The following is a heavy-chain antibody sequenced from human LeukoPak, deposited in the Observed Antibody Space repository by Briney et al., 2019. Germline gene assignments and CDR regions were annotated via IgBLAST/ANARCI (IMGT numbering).Heavy chain of an antibody. CDR2: INHSGST. V-gene: IGHV4-34*01. CDR1: GGSFSGYY. J-gene: IGHJ4*02. D-gene: IGHD2-2*01. Sequence: KPSETLSLTCAVYGGSFSGYYWSWIRQPPGKGLEWIGEINHSGSTNYNPSLKSRVTISVDTSKNQFSLKLSSVTAADTAVYYCARVYCSSTSCYGDYFDYWGQGTLATVSS. CDR3: ARVYCSSTSCYGDYFDY.